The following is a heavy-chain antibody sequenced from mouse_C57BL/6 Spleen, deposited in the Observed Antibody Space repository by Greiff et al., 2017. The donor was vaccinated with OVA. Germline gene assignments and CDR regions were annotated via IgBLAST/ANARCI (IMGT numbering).Heavy chain of an antibody. CDR1: GFTFTTYA. D-gene: IGHD2-4*01. Sequence: EVQLQESGGGLVQPKGSLKLSCAASGFTFTTYAMHWVRQAPGKGLEWVARIRSKSSNYATYYADSVKDRFTISRDDSQRMLFLLMNNLNTDDTALYYCVRGGYYDYEDYSMDYWGQGTSVTVSS. V-gene: IGHV10-3*01. J-gene: IGHJ4*01. CDR2: IRSKSSNYAT. CDR3: VRGGYYDYEDYSMDY.